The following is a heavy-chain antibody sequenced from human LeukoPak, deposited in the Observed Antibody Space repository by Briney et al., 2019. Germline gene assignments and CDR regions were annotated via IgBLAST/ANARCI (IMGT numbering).Heavy chain of an antibody. CDR2: ISSSGSTI. Sequence: PGGSLRLSCAASGFTFSSYEMNWVRQAAGKGLEWVSYISSSGSTIYYADSVKGRFTISRDNAKNSLYLQMNSLRAEDTAVYYCARDPDYYGSGSYSPYGMDVWGQGTTVTVSS. D-gene: IGHD3-10*01. V-gene: IGHV3-48*03. CDR3: ARDPDYYGSGSYSPYGMDV. J-gene: IGHJ6*02. CDR1: GFTFSSYE.